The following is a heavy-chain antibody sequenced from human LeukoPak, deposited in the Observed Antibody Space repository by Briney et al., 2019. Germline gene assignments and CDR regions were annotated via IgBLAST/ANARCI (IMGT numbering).Heavy chain of an antibody. CDR1: GYSFTSYW. Sequence: GESLKISCKGSGYSFTSYWIGWVRQMPGKGLEWMGIIYPGDSDTRYSPSFQGQVTISADKSICTAYLQWSSLKASDTAMYYCARRDCSSTSCLYDWFDPWGQGTLVTVSS. D-gene: IGHD2-2*01. CDR3: ARRDCSSTSCLYDWFDP. V-gene: IGHV5-51*01. J-gene: IGHJ5*02. CDR2: IYPGDSDT.